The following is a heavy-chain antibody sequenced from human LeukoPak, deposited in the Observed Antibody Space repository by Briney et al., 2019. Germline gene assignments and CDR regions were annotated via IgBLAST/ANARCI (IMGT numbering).Heavy chain of an antibody. V-gene: IGHV1-2*02. CDR3: ARVVYGSGNFGADPFDY. J-gene: IGHJ4*02. D-gene: IGHD3-10*01. CDR1: GYTFTDYY. Sequence: ASVKVSCKASGYTFTDYYMHWVRHAPGQGLEWMGWINPNSGDSNYAQRFQGRVTMTRDTPITTAYMELTRLRSDDTAVYYCARVVYGSGNFGADPFDYWGQGTLLTVSS. CDR2: INPNSGDS.